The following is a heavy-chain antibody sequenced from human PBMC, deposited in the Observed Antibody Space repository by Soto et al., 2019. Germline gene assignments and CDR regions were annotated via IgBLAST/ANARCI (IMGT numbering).Heavy chain of an antibody. CDR2: INHSGST. CDR1: GGSFSGYC. Sequence: SETLSLTCAVYGGSFSGYCWSWIRQPPGKGLEWIGEINHSGSTNYNPSLKSRVTISVDTSKNQFSLKLSSVTAADTAVYYCARSVLRYFDWLLEPLDAFDIWGQGTMVTVSS. D-gene: IGHD3-9*01. V-gene: IGHV4-34*01. CDR3: ARSVLRYFDWLLEPLDAFDI. J-gene: IGHJ3*02.